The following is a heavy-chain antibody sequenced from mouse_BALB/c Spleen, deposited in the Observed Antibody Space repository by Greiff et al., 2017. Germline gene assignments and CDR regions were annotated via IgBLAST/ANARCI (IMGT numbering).Heavy chain of an antibody. CDR1: GYTFTSYV. CDR2: INPYNDGT. V-gene: IGHV1-14*01. D-gene: IGHD1-1*01. Sequence: VQLKESGPELVKPGASVKMSCKASGYTFTSYVMHWVKQKPGQGLEWIGYINPYNDGTKYNEKFKGKATLTSDKSSSTAYMELSSLTSEDSAVYYCARDRYGSNYAMDYWGQGTSVTVSS. J-gene: IGHJ4*01. CDR3: ARDRYGSNYAMDY.